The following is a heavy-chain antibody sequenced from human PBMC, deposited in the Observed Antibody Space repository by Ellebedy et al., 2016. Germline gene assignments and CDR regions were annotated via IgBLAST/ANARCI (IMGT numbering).Heavy chain of an antibody. D-gene: IGHD2-2*01. CDR1: GFTFRDYA. Sequence: GGSLRLSXAASGFTFRDYAISWVRQAPGKGLECVSVIYSGGSTYYADSVKGRFTISRDNSKNTLYLQMNSLRAEDTAVYYCAPRDQLPRVYYFDYWGQGTLVTVSS. V-gene: IGHV3-23*03. CDR2: IYSGGST. J-gene: IGHJ4*02. CDR3: APRDQLPRVYYFDY.